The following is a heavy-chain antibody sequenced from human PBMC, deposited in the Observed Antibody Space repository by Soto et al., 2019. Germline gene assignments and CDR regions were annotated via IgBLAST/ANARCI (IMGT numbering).Heavy chain of an antibody. D-gene: IGHD5-18*01. V-gene: IGHV4-39*01. CDR3: ACIFSGGYGYGFYYYGMDV. CDR1: GGSISSSSYY. CDR2: IYYSGST. J-gene: IGHJ6*02. Sequence: PSETLSLTSTVSGGSISSSSYYWGWIRQPPGKGLEGIGSIYYSGSTYYNPSLKSRVTISVDTSKNQFSLKLSSVTAADTAVYYCACIFSGGYGYGFYYYGMDVWDQGTTVTVS.